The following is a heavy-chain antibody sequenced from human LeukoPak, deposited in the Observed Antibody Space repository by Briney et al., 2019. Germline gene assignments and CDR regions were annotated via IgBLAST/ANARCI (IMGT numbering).Heavy chain of an antibody. V-gene: IGHV1-8*01. D-gene: IGHD1-26*01. CDR3: ARGEWEQQHDY. CDR2: MNPNSGTT. CDR1: GYTFTIYN. J-gene: IGHJ4*02. Sequence: GAAVKVSCKASGYTFTIYNINWVRQPTEQGLEWMGWMNPNSGTTGYAQKFQGRVTMTRNTSISTAYMELSSLRSEDTAVYYCARGEWEQQHDYWGQGTLVTVSS.